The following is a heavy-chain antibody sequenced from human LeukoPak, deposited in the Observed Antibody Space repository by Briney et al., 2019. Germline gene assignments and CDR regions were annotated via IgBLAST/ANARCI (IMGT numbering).Heavy chain of an antibody. Sequence: SETLSLTCTVSGGSISSSFWSWIPQPARKGLEWIGRIYADGSTNYNPSLKRRITMSLDTPENQFSLKLTSVTAADTAVYFCARAPSGCGGTCAFDLWGQGTLVTVSS. CDR2: IYADGST. CDR1: GGSISSSF. D-gene: IGHD2-15*01. J-gene: IGHJ5*02. V-gene: IGHV4-4*07. CDR3: ARAPSGCGGTCAFDL.